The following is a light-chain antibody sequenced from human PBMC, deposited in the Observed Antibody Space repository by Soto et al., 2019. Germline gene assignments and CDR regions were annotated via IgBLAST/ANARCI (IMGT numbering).Light chain of an antibody. CDR3: QAWDSSTVI. CDR1: KLQYKY. CDR2: QDT. V-gene: IGLV3-1*01. J-gene: IGLJ2*01. Sequence: SSELTQTPSVSVSPGQTASITCSGDKLQYKYVSWYEQKPGQSPVLVIYQDTKRTSGIPERFSGSNSGNTATLTISGTQVMDEADYYCQAWDSSTVIFGGGTKVTVL.